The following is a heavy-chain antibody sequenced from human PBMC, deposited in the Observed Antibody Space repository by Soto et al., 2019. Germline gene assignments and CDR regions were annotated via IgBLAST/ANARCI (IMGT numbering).Heavy chain of an antibody. D-gene: IGHD2-21*01. CDR1: GFTFSSYS. V-gene: IGHV3-21*01. CDR3: ARAYCGGDCYFDY. J-gene: IGHJ4*02. Sequence: GGSLRLSCSASGFTFSSYSMNWVRQAPGKGLEWVSSISSSSSYIYYADSVKGRFTISRDNAKNSLYLQMNSLSAEDTAVYYCARAYCGGDCYFDYWGQGTLVTVSS. CDR2: ISSSSSYI.